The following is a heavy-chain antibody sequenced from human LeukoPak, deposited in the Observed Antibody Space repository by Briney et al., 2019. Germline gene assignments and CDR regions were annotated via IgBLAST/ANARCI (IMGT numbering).Heavy chain of an antibody. CDR1: GASISAFH. J-gene: IGHJ4*02. CDR2: IYSSGST. CDR3: ARKDGDY. V-gene: IGHV4-4*07. Sequence: PSETLSLTCTVSGASISAFHWTWFRQPAGKGLEWIGLIYSSGSTLFNPSLKSRVAMSVDLAKNHLSLKLTSVAAADTAMYYCARKDGDYWGRGTLVTASS.